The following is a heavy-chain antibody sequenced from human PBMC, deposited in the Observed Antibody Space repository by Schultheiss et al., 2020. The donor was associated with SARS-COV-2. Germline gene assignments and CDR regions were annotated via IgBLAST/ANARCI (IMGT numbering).Heavy chain of an antibody. Sequence: SETLSLTCTVSGGSISSYYWSWIRQHPGKGLEWIGRIYTSGSTNYNPSLKSRVTISVDTSKNQFSLKLSSVTAADTAVYYCARGDYYDFWSGYHYYFDYWGQGTLVTVSS. D-gene: IGHD3-3*01. V-gene: IGHV4-4*07. CDR3: ARGDYYDFWSGYHYYFDY. CDR2: IYTSGST. CDR1: GGSISSYY. J-gene: IGHJ4*02.